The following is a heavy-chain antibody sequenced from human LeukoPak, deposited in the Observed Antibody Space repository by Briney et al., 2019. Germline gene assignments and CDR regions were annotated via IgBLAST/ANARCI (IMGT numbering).Heavy chain of an antibody. CDR1: GYTFTSYG. Sequence: GASVKVSCKASGYTFTSYGISWVRQAPGQGLEWMGWISAYNGNTNYAQKLQGRVTMTTDTSTSTAYMELRSLRSDDTAVYYCAREDGYNSFVWWFDPWGQGTLVTVSS. CDR2: ISAYNGNT. J-gene: IGHJ5*02. CDR3: AREDGYNSFVWWFDP. V-gene: IGHV1-18*01. D-gene: IGHD5-24*01.